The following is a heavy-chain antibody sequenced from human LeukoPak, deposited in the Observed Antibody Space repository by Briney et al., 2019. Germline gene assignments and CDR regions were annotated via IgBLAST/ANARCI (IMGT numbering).Heavy chain of an antibody. J-gene: IGHJ4*02. D-gene: IGHD2-8*01. V-gene: IGHV3-64D*06. Sequence: GGSLRLSCSASGFTFSVYFMHWVRQAPGKGLKYVSSISSNEYDTYYADSVKGRFTISRDNSKNTLFLQMSSLSAEDTAVYYCVKDLNGTWSFDYWGQGTLVTVSS. CDR3: VKDLNGTWSFDY. CDR1: GFTFSVYF. CDR2: ISSNEYDT.